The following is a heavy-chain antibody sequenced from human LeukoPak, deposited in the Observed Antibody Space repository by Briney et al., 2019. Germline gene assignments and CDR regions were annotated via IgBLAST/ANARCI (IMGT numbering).Heavy chain of an antibody. V-gene: IGHV1-2*02. CDR1: GYTFTGYY. J-gene: IGHJ2*01. Sequence: ATVKVSCKASGYTFTGYYMHWVRQAPGQGLEWMGWINPNSGGINYAQKFQGRVTMTRDTSISTAYMELSRLRSDDTAVYYCARDGCSGGSCYHYWYFDLWGRGTLVTVSS. CDR3: ARDGCSGGSCYHYWYFDL. D-gene: IGHD2-15*01. CDR2: INPNSGGI.